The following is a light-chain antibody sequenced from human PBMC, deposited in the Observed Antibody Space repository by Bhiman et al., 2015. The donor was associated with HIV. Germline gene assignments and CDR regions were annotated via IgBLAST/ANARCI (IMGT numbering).Light chain of an antibody. CDR3: QVWDYTSDQSVV. Sequence: SYVLTQPPSVSVAPGKTANITCGGSDIGTKSVQWYQQRPGQAPVLVIYYDIDRPSGIPERFSGSKSGNTATLTISRAEAEDEADYYCQVWDYTSDQSVVFGGGTQLTVL. J-gene: IGLJ2*01. CDR1: DIGTKS. V-gene: IGLV3-21*04. CDR2: YDI.